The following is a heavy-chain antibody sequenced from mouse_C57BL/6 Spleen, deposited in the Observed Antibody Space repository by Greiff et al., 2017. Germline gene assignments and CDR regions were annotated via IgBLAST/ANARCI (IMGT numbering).Heavy chain of an antibody. CDR3: ARSLSSYYFDY. J-gene: IGHJ2*01. Sequence: VQLQQSGAELVKPGASVKLSCKASGYTFTSYWMHWVKQRPGQGLEWIGMIHPNSGSTNYNEKFKSKATLTVDKSSSTAYMQLSSLTSEDSAVYYCARSLSSYYFDYWGQGTTLTVSS. CDR1: GYTFTSYW. V-gene: IGHV1-64*01. D-gene: IGHD1-1*01. CDR2: IHPNSGST.